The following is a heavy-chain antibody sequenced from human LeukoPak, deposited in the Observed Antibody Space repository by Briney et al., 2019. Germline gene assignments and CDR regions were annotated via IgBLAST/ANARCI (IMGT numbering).Heavy chain of an antibody. V-gene: IGHV3-9*03. CDR1: GFIFSLYV. J-gene: IGHJ4*01. Sequence: PGGSLRLSCVNSGFIFSLYVMHWGRPAPGEGLEWVSGICWNSNTIDYSDSVKGRVTISRYKTQNSLCLEMNSLRHDGMGFYYCAKATSYVTSFGYFENSGQGTLVTVSS. D-gene: IGHD2/OR15-2a*01. CDR2: ICWNSNTI. CDR3: AKATSYVTSFGYFEN.